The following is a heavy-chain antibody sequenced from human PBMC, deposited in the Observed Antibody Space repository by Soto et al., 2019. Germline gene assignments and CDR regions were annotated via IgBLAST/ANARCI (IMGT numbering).Heavy chain of an antibody. CDR3: ARNPPRMIAVAVGGGDY. CDR1: GYTFTSYG. J-gene: IGHJ4*02. D-gene: IGHD6-19*01. Sequence: GASVKVSCKASGYTFTSYGISWVRQAPGQGLEWMGWISAYNGNTNYAQKLQGRVTMTTDTSTSTAYMELRSLRSDDTAVYYCARNPPRMIAVAVGGGDYWGQGTLVTVSS. V-gene: IGHV1-18*01. CDR2: ISAYNGNT.